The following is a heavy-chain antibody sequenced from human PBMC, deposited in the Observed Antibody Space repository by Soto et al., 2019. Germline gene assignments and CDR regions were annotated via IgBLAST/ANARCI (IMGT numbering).Heavy chain of an antibody. CDR2: VYNSGST. J-gene: IGHJ5*02. CDR1: GDSISSDGYA. D-gene: IGHD3-10*01. CDR3: AREDGSGPFRWFDP. Sequence: QLQLQESGSGLVKTSQTLSLTCAVSGDSISSDGYAWGWIRQPPGNGLEWIGYVYNSGSTQYNPSLKSRVIMSVDRSKNHFSLKLSSATAADTAVYYCAREDGSGPFRWFDPWGQGILVTVSS. V-gene: IGHV4-30-2*01.